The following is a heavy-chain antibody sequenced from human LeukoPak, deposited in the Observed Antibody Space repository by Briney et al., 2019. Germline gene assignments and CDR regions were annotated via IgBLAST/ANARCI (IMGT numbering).Heavy chain of an antibody. CDR2: ISSSSSYI. CDR1: GFTFSSYS. D-gene: IGHD2-2*02. J-gene: IGHJ5*02. Sequence: GGSLRLSCAASGFTFSSYSMNWVRQAPGKGLEWVSSISSSSSYIYYADSVKGRFTISRDNAKNSLYLQMNSLRAEDTAVYYCARDGVAEYCSSTSCYTRDNWFDPWGQGTLVTVSS. V-gene: IGHV3-21*01. CDR3: ARDGVAEYCSSTSCYTRDNWFDP.